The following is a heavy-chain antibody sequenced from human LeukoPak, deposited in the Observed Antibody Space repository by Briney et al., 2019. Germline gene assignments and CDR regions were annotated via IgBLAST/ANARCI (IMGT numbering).Heavy chain of an antibody. D-gene: IGHD3-10*01. CDR3: ARTVARRITMVRGVPPPHFDY. Sequence: PETLSLTCAVYGGSFSGYYWSWIRQPPGKGLEWIGEINHSGSTNYNTSLKSRVTISVDTSKNQFSLKLSSVTAADTAVYYCARTVARRITMVRGVPPPHFDYWGQGTLVTVSS. J-gene: IGHJ4*02. V-gene: IGHV4-34*01. CDR2: INHSGST. CDR1: GGSFSGYY.